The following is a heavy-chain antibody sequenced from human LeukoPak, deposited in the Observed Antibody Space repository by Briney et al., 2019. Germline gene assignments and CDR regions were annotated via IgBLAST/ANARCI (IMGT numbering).Heavy chain of an antibody. CDR1: GYTFTGYY. Sequence: GASVKVSCKASGYTFTGYYMHWVRQAPGQGLEWMGWINPNSGGTNYAQKFQGRVTMTRDTSISTAYMELSRLRSDDTAVYYCARWPPVGATRPGFDYWGQGTLVTVSS. D-gene: IGHD1-26*01. V-gene: IGHV1-2*02. CDR2: INPNSGGT. CDR3: ARWPPVGATRPGFDY. J-gene: IGHJ4*02.